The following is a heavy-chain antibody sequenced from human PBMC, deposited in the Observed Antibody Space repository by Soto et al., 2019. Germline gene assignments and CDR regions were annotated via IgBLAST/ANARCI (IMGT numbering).Heavy chain of an antibody. V-gene: IGHV3-21*01. CDR3: ARDSKCTNGVCYNYYCYGMDV. CDR1: GFTFRIYS. CDR2: ISSSSSYI. J-gene: IGHJ6*02. D-gene: IGHD2-8*01. Sequence: GCSLRLSCAACGFTFRIYSMNGFLQAPGKGLEWVSSISSSSSYIYYADSVKGRFTISRDNAKNSLYLQMNSLRAEDTAVYYCARDSKCTNGVCYNYYCYGMDVWGQGTTVTVSS.